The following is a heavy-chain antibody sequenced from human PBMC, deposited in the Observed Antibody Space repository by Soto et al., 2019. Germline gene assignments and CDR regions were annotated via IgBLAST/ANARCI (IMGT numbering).Heavy chain of an antibody. CDR1: GFTFSDSY. V-gene: IGHV3-11*01. CDR2: ISGSGSII. CDR3: ARDLGYYDSDGYFDH. D-gene: IGHD3-22*01. Sequence: GGSLRLSCAASGFTFSDSYMSWIRQAPGKGLEWVSFISGSGSIIYYADSVKGRFTISRDSAKNSLYLQMNSLRAEDTAVYYCARDLGYYDSDGYFDHWGQGTLVTVSS. J-gene: IGHJ4*02.